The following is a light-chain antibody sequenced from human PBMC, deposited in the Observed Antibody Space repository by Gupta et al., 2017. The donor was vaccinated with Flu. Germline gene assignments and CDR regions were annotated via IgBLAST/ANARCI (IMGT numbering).Light chain of an antibody. CDR1: QGLVYSDGNTY. V-gene: IGKV2-30*01. CDR3: MQGAHWPWA. J-gene: IGKJ1*01. Sequence: DVVMTQSPLCLPVTLGQPASISCRYSQGLVYSDGNTYLHWFQQRPGQSPRRLIYQVSYRDAGVPDRFSGSGSGNYFTLKIRRVEAEDVGIYFCMQGAHWPWAFGQGTTVEIK. CDR2: QVS.